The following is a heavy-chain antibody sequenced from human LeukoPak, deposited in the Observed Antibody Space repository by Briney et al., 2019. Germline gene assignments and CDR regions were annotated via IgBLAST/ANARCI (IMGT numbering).Heavy chain of an antibody. Sequence: PGRSLRLSCAASAFTFSSCGMHWVRQAPGKGLEWVAVIWYDGSNKYYADSVKGRFTISRDTSKNTLYLQMNSLRAEDTAVYYCARIRDGYNDYWGQGTLVTVSS. CDR1: AFTFSSCG. CDR2: IWYDGSNK. D-gene: IGHD5-24*01. V-gene: IGHV3-33*01. CDR3: ARIRDGYNDY. J-gene: IGHJ4*02.